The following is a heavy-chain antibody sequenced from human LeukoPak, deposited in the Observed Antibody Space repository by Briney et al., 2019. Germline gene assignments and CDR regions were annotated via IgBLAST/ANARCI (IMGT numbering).Heavy chain of an antibody. J-gene: IGHJ4*02. D-gene: IGHD1-26*01. Sequence: PGGSLRLSCAASGFTFSSYAMSWVRQAPGKGLEWVSVIYSGGSTYYADSVKGRFTISRDNSKNTLYLQMNSLRAEDTAVYYCARESELLSGLDYWGQGTLVTVSS. V-gene: IGHV3-53*01. CDR1: GFTFSSYA. CDR2: IYSGGST. CDR3: ARESELLSGLDY.